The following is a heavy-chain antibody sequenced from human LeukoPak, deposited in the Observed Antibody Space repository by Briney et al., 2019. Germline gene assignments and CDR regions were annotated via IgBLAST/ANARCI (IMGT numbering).Heavy chain of an antibody. CDR2: IYYSGST. Sequence: SETLSLTCTVSGGSISSYYWSWIRQPPGKGLEWIGYIYYSGSTNYNPSLKSRVTISVDTSKNQFSLKLSSVTAADTAVYYCARDRGIAARPGHYGMDVWGQGTTVTVSS. J-gene: IGHJ6*02. D-gene: IGHD6-6*01. CDR3: ARDRGIAARPGHYGMDV. V-gene: IGHV4-59*01. CDR1: GGSISSYY.